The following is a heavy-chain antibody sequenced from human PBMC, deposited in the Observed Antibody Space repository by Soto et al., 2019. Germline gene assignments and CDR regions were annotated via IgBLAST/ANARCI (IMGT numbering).Heavy chain of an antibody. CDR2: TSYDGNNE. V-gene: IGHV3-30*18. CDR1: GFTCSNYA. Sequence: GGSLRLSCAASGFTCSNYAMQWVRQAPGKGLEWVALTSYDGNNEYYTDSVKGRFTISRDNSKNTLFLQMNSPRPEDTAVYYCAKDKGVFNWATSYFDYWGPGALVTVSS. D-gene: IGHD1-1*01. J-gene: IGHJ4*02. CDR3: AKDKGVFNWATSYFDY.